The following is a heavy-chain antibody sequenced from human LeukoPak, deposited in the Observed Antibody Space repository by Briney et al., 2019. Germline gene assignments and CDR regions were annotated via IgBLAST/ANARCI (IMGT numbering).Heavy chain of an antibody. D-gene: IGHD2-2*01. CDR3: ASSAKVVPAAEPDLDYYYYYMDV. V-gene: IGHV1-69*05. J-gene: IGHJ6*03. CDR1: GGTFSSYA. CDR2: ISPIFGTA. Sequence: GASVNVSCKASGGTFSSYAISWVRHAPGQGLEWMGGISPIFGTANYAQKFQSRGTITTGDYTSPAYMELSSLRSEATAVSYCASSAKVVPAAEPDLDYYYYYMDVWGKGTTVTVSS.